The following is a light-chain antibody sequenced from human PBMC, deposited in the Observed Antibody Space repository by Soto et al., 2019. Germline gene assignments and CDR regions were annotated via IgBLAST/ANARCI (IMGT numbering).Light chain of an antibody. CDR2: DNN. J-gene: IGLJ3*02. CDR3: GTCDSSLSVVV. CDR1: SSNIGDNS. V-gene: IGLV1-51*01. Sequence: QSVLTQPPSVSAAPGQRVTISCSGSSSNIGDNSVSWYQQLPGTAPKLLIYDNNKGPSGIPDRFSGSKSGTSATLGITGLQTGDEADYYCGTCDSSLSVVVFGGGTKVTVL.